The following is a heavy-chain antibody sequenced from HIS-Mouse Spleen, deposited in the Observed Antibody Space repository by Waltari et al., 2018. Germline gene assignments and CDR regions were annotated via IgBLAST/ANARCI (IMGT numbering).Heavy chain of an antibody. CDR2: SYYSGST. CDR1: GGSISSSSYY. J-gene: IGHJ2*01. D-gene: IGHD6-13*01. Sequence: QLQLQESGPGLVKPSETLSLTCTVSGGSISSSSYYWGWIRQTPGKGLEWIGCSYYSGSTYYSPSLKSRVTISVDTSKNQFSLKLSSVTAADTAVYYCAREIPYSSSWYDWYFDLWGRGTLVTVSS. V-gene: IGHV4-39*07. CDR3: AREIPYSSSWYDWYFDL.